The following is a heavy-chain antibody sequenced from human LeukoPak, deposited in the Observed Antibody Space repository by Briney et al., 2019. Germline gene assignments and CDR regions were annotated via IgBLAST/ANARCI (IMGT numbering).Heavy chain of an antibody. J-gene: IGHJ6*02. CDR2: IKSKTDGGTT. Sequence: GGSLRLSCAASGFTFSSYAMNWVRQAPGKGLEWVGRIKSKTDGGTTDYAAPVKGRFTISRDDSKNTLYLQMNSLKTEDTAVYYCTTAYNQYYYGMDVWGQGTTVTVS. D-gene: IGHD1-14*01. CDR1: GFTFSSYA. CDR3: TTAYNQYYYGMDV. V-gene: IGHV3-15*07.